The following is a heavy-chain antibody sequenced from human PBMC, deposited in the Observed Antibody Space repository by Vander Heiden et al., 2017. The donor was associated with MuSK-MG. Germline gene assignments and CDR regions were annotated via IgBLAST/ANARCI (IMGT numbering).Heavy chain of an antibody. D-gene: IGHD3-3*01. V-gene: IGHV3-23*01. CDR2: ISGSGGST. J-gene: IGHJ3*02. CDR1: GFTFSSYA. CDR3: AKALRDTIFGAEPNPRPLDAFDI. Sequence: EVQLLESGGGLVQPGGSLRLSCAASGFTFSSYAMSWVRQAPGKGLEWVSAISGSGGSTYYADSVKGRFTISRDNSKNTLYLQMNSLRAEDTAVYYCAKALRDTIFGAEPNPRPLDAFDIWGQGTMVTVSS.